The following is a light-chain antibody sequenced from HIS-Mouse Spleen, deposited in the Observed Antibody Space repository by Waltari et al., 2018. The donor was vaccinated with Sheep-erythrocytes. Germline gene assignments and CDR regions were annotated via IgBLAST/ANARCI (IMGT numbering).Light chain of an antibody. CDR2: EDS. Sequence: SYELTQPPSVSVSPGQTARITCSGDALPKKYAYWYQQKSGQAPVLVIYEDSKRPSGIPGRFSGSSSGTMATLTISGAQVEDEADYYCYSTDSSGNHSNWVFGGGTKLTVL. V-gene: IGLV3-10*01. J-gene: IGLJ3*02. CDR3: YSTDSSGNHSNWV. CDR1: ALPKKY.